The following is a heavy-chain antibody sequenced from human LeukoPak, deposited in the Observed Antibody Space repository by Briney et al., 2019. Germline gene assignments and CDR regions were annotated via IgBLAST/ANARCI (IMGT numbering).Heavy chain of an antibody. Sequence: PSETLSLTCTVSGVSISSYYWSWIRQPPAKGLGWIEYIYYSGSTNYNPSLKSRVTISVDTSKTQFSLKLSSVTAADTAVYYCARDGHGDHGSDYWGQGTLVTVSS. V-gene: IGHV4-59*01. J-gene: IGHJ4*02. D-gene: IGHD4-17*01. CDR2: IYYSGST. CDR3: ARDGHGDHGSDY. CDR1: GVSISSYY.